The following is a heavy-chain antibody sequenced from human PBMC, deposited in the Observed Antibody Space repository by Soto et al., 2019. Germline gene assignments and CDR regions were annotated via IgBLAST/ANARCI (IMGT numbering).Heavy chain of an antibody. V-gene: IGHV3-48*02. CDR1: GFTFSNYN. CDR2: ISTGGSTI. Sequence: GGSLRLSCSASGFTFSNYNMNWVRQAPGKGLEWVSYISTGGSTIYYADSVKGRFTISRDNAKNSLYLQMHSLRDEDTAVYYCAGYWNHESHYGMDVWGQGTTVTVSS. CDR3: AGYWNHESHYGMDV. J-gene: IGHJ6*02. D-gene: IGHD1-1*01.